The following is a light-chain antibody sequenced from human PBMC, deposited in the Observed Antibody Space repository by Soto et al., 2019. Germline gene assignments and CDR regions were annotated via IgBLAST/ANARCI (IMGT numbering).Light chain of an antibody. CDR1: QSVRSN. V-gene: IGKV3-15*01. J-gene: IGKJ4*01. Sequence: EIVMTQSPATLSVSPGESATLSCRASQSVRSNLAWYQQKPGQAPRLLIYGASTRATGIPARFSGSGSGTEFTLTISSLQSGDFAVYYCHQYNMWPPLIFGGGTKVEIK. CDR3: HQYNMWPPLI. CDR2: GAS.